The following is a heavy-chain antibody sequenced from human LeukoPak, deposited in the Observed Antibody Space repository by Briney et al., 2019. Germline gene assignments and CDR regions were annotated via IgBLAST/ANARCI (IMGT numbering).Heavy chain of an antibody. Sequence: PSETLSLTCTVFGGSISSSSYYWGWIRQPPGKGLVWIGSIYYSGSTYYNPSLKSRVTISVDTSKNQFSLKLSSATAADTAVYYCARRDSYSSGWYDYYYMDVWGKGTTVTVSS. D-gene: IGHD6-19*01. V-gene: IGHV4-39*01. CDR3: ARRDSYSSGWYDYYYMDV. CDR2: IYYSGST. J-gene: IGHJ6*03. CDR1: GGSISSSSYY.